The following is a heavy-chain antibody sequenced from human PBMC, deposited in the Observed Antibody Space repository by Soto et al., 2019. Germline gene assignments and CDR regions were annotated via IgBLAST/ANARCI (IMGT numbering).Heavy chain of an antibody. Sequence: LRLSCSVFGFTFSSYAMHWVRQAPGKGLQYVSSISSNGVSTYYADSVKGRFTISRDNSKNTLYLQMSSLRVEDTAVYYCVKDRYVDYWGQGTLVTVSS. J-gene: IGHJ4*02. CDR3: VKDRYVDY. CDR2: ISSNGVST. CDR1: GFTFSSYA. V-gene: IGHV3-64D*06.